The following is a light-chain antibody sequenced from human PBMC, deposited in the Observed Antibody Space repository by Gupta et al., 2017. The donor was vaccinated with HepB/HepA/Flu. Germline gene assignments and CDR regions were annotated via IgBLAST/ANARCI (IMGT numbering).Light chain of an antibody. V-gene: IGKV3-11*01. CDR2: DAS. J-gene: IGKJ4*01. Sequence: EIVLTQSPATLSLSPGERATLSCRASQSVSSYLAWYQQRPGQAPRLLIYDASNRATGIPARFSGSGSETDFSLIISSLEPEDFAVYYCQHRSTWPLTFGGGTKVEIK. CDR1: QSVSSY. CDR3: QHRSTWPLT.